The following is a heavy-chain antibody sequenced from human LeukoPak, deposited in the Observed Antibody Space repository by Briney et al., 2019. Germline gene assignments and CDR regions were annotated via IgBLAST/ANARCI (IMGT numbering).Heavy chain of an antibody. CDR2: ISAYNGNA. CDR1: GYTFTSYG. J-gene: IGHJ5*02. CDR3: ARDPSNTSGWKTWFDP. Sequence: ASVKVSCKASGYTFTSYGISWVRQAPGQGLGWMGWISAYNGNANYAQKFQGRVTLTTDTFTTTAYMELRSLRSDDTAVYYCARDPSNTSGWKTWFDPWGQGTPVTVSS. D-gene: IGHD6-19*01. V-gene: IGHV1-18*01.